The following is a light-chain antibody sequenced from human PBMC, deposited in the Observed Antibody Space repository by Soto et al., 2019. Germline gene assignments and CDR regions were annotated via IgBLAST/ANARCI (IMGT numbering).Light chain of an antibody. V-gene: IGLV2-23*01. CDR1: SSTVGGFNV. CDR2: EGI. CDR3: CSYVGATTYV. Sequence: QSVLPQPASVSGSPGQSITISCTGTSSTVGGFNVVSWYQQHPGKAPKVIIYEGIKRSSGVSNRFSGSNSGSTASLTISGLQAEDEADYYCCSYVGATTYVFGTGTKVTVL. J-gene: IGLJ1*01.